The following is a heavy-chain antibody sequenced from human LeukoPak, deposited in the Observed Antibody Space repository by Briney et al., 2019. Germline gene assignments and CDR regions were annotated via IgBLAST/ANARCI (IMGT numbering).Heavy chain of an antibody. Sequence: PGGSLRLSCAASGFTFSSYAMSWVRQAPGKGLEWVSAISGSGGSTYCADSAKGRFTISRDNSKNTLYLQMNSLRAEDTAVYYCAKIRGRLTMVRGVSGPMDVWGKGTTVTVSS. CDR2: ISGSGGST. CDR3: AKIRGRLTMVRGVSGPMDV. CDR1: GFTFSSYA. V-gene: IGHV3-23*01. J-gene: IGHJ6*03. D-gene: IGHD3-10*01.